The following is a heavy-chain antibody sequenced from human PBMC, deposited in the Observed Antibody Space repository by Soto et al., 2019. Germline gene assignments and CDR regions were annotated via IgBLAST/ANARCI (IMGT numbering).Heavy chain of an antibody. CDR2: ISSSSSYI. D-gene: IGHD3-22*01. Sequence: EVQLVESGGGLVKPGGSLRLSCAASGFTFSSYSMNWVRQAPGKGLEWVSSISSSSSYIYYADSVKGRFTISRDNAKNSLYLQMNSLRAEDTAVYYCARDFHRDSSGYHRDPSLKYWGQGTLVTVSS. V-gene: IGHV3-21*01. CDR3: ARDFHRDSSGYHRDPSLKY. J-gene: IGHJ4*02. CDR1: GFTFSSYS.